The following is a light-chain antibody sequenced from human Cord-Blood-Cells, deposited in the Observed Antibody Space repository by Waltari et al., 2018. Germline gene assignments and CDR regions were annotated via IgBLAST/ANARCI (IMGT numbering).Light chain of an antibody. J-gene: IGKJ1*01. CDR1: QSISSW. CDR3: QQYNSLWT. V-gene: IGKV1-5*03. CDR2: KSS. Sequence: DIQMTQSPSTLSASVGDRVTITCRASQSISSWLAWYQQKPGKAPKLLIYKSSSLESGVPSRFSGSRSGTEFTLTISSLQPDDFATYYCQQYNSLWTFGQGTKVEIK.